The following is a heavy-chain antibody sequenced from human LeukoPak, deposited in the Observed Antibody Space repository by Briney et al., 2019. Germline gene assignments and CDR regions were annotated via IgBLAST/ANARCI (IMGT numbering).Heavy chain of an antibody. D-gene: IGHD1-26*01. Sequence: GGSLRLSCAASGFTFSSYGMSWVRQAPGKGLEWVSGIRSSGDSTYYADSVKGRFTISRDNSKNTLYLQMNSLRAEDTAVYYCARAGSGRSPDWFDPWGQGTLVTVSS. CDR1: GFTFSSYG. J-gene: IGHJ5*02. CDR2: IRSSGDST. CDR3: ARAGSGRSPDWFDP. V-gene: IGHV3-23*01.